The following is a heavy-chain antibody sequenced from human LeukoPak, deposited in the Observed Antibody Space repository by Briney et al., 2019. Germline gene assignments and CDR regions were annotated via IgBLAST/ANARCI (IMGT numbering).Heavy chain of an antibody. V-gene: IGHV4-31*03. CDR1: GGSINSGGYY. J-gene: IGHJ3*02. CDR2: IYYSGST. CDR3: ARDVSRESSSGWSYAFDI. D-gene: IGHD6-19*01. Sequence: SETLSLTCTVSGGSINSGGYYWSWIRQHPGKGLEWIGYIYYSGSTYYNPSLKSRVTISVDTSKNQFSLKLSSVTAADTAVYYCARDVSRESSSGWSYAFDIWGQGTMVTVSS.